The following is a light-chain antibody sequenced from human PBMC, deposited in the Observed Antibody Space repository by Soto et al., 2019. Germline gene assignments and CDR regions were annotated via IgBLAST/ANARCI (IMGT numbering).Light chain of an antibody. CDR3: QQYHIWPSWM. V-gene: IGKV3-15*01. CDR2: GAS. J-gene: IGKJ1*01. CDR1: QSVSLI. Sequence: HSPTPLSVFLWHSATPCYRASQSVSLILAWYRMRPGQPPRLLLYGASTRATDIHARFSGSGSGIAFALAIRSLQSEDFAVYFCQQYHIWPSWMCGQG.